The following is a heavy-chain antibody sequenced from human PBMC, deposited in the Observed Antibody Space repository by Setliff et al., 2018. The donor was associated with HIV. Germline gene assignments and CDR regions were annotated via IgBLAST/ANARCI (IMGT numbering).Heavy chain of an antibody. V-gene: IGHV4-4*07. Sequence: LSLTCTVSGGSISSYYWSWVRQPAGKGLEWIGHIYISGSTNYNPSFNSRVTMSVDTSKNQFSLRLTSVTAADTAMYHCARDRSSGWSKDWFDTWGQGILVTVSS. CDR2: IYISGST. D-gene: IGHD6-19*01. CDR3: ARDRSSGWSKDWFDT. J-gene: IGHJ5*02. CDR1: GGSISSYY.